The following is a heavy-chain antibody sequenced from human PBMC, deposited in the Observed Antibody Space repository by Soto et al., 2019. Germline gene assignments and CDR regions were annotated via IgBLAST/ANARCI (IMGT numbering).Heavy chain of an antibody. CDR2: IYYSGST. Sequence: QVQLQESGPGLVKPSQTLSLTCTVSGGSISSGDYYWSWIRQPPGKGLEWIGYIYYSGSTYYNPSRKSPVTISVDTSKHPFALKLSFVTAAATAVYYCARDGVTAMVSGGWFDPWGQGTLVTVSS. J-gene: IGHJ5*02. CDR3: ARDGVTAMVSGGWFDP. V-gene: IGHV4-30-4*01. CDR1: GGSISSGDYY. D-gene: IGHD5-18*01.